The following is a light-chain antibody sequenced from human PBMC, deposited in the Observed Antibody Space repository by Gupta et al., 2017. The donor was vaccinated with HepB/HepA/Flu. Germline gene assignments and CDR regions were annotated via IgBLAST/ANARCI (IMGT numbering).Light chain of an antibody. V-gene: IGLV3-1*01. CDR3: QAWDSSVV. Sequence: SSELTQLPSGYVSPGQTDSITSSGDKLGDKYACWYQQKQSQSPVLVIYQDSKRPSGIPERFSVSTSGNTATLTISGTQAMDEADYYCQAWDSSVVFVGGTKLTVL. CDR2: QDS. J-gene: IGLJ2*01. CDR1: KLGDKY.